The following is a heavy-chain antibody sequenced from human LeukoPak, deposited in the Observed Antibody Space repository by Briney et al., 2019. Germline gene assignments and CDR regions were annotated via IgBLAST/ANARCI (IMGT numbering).Heavy chain of an antibody. V-gene: IGHV1-2*02. D-gene: IGHD6-19*01. CDR3: ARVGIAVAPPLDY. Sequence: ASVKVSCKASGYTFTAYYMHCVRQAPGQGLEWIGWINPNSGGTNYAQKFQGRVTMTRDTSISTAYMELSRLRSDDTAVYYCARVGIAVAPPLDYWGQGTLVTVSS. CDR1: GYTFTAYY. CDR2: INPNSGGT. J-gene: IGHJ4*02.